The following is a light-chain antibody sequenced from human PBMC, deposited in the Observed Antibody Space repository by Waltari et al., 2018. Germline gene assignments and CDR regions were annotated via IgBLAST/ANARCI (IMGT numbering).Light chain of an antibody. CDR1: QGISNY. V-gene: IGKV1-17*01. CDR2: AAS. CDR3: LQYNSKWT. Sequence: DIQMTQSPSSLSASVGDRVTITCRASQGISNYLSWYQQKPGKAPKRLIYAASSLESGVPSRFSGSGSGTEFTLTISSLRPEDFAAYYCLQYNSKWTFGQGTKVEIK. J-gene: IGKJ1*01.